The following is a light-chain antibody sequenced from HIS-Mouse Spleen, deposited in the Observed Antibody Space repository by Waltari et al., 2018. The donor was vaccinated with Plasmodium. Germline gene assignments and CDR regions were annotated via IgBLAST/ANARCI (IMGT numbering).Light chain of an antibody. CDR1: SSDVGGSNY. V-gene: IGLV2-14*03. CDR3: SSYTSSSTRV. CDR2: DVS. J-gene: IGLJ3*02. Sequence: QSALTQPASVSGSPGQSITLSCTGTSSDVGGSNYVSWDQPHPGKAPKLMIYDVSNRPSGVSNRFSGSKSGNTASLTISGLQAEDEADYYCSSYTSSSTRVFGGGTKLTVL.